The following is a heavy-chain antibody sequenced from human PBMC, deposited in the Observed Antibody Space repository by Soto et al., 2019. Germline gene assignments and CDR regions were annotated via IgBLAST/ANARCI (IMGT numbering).Heavy chain of an antibody. J-gene: IGHJ6*02. V-gene: IGHV5-51*01. D-gene: IGHD3-10*01. Sequence: GSLKISCKGSGYSFTNYWIAWVRQMPGKGLEWMGIIYPGDSDTRYSPSFQGQVTISADKSISTAYLQWRSLRASDTAMYYCARPRSGSYRLDYYGMDVWGQGTTVTVSS. CDR2: IYPGDSDT. CDR3: ARPRSGSYRLDYYGMDV. CDR1: GYSFTNYW.